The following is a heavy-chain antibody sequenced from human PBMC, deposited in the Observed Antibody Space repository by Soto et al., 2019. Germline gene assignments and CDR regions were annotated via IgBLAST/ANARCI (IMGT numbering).Heavy chain of an antibody. D-gene: IGHD3-22*01. CDR1: GYSFTSYC. J-gene: IGHJ4*02. CDR3: ARHYYYDSSYYYPTNTQLPLDY. V-gene: IGHV5-51*07. Sequence: AESLKISCNGSGYSFTSYCISWVHQVPGKGLELMGVIYPGDSDIRYSPSFQGQVTISADKSISTAYLQWSSLKASDSAMYFCARHYYYDSSYYYPTNTQLPLDYWGQGTLVTVSS. CDR2: IYPGDSDI.